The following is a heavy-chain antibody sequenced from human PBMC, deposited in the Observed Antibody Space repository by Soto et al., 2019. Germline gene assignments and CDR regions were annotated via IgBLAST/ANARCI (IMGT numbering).Heavy chain of an antibody. Sequence: PGESLKISCAASGFTFSSYAMSWVRQAPGKGLEWVSAISGSGGSTYYADSVKGRFTISRDNSKNTLYLQMNSLRAEDTAVYYCAKNGYVQGYYDSSGYSYYYFDYWGQGTQVTVSS. CDR2: ISGSGGST. CDR3: AKNGYVQGYYDSSGYSYYYFDY. V-gene: IGHV3-23*01. J-gene: IGHJ4*02. D-gene: IGHD3-22*01. CDR1: GFTFSSYA.